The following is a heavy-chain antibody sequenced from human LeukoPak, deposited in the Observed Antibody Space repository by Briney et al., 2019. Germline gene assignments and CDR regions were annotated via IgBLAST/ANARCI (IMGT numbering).Heavy chain of an antibody. CDR3: ARTGSGSYYNVFVSHESNWFDP. D-gene: IGHD3-10*01. CDR1: GGSISSYY. Sequence: SETLSLTCTVSGGSISSYYWSWIRQPPGKGLEWIGYIYYSGSTNYNPSLKSRVTISVDTSKNQFSLKLSSVTAADTAVYYCARTGSGSYYNVFVSHESNWFDPWGQGTLVTVSS. J-gene: IGHJ5*02. CDR2: IYYSGST. V-gene: IGHV4-59*01.